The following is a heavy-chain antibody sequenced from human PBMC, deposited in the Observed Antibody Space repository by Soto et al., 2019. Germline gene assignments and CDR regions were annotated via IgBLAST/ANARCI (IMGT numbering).Heavy chain of an antibody. CDR2: IIPIFGTA. V-gene: IGHV1-69*13. Sequence: SVKVSCKASGGTFSIYAISWVRQAPGQGLEWMGGIIPIFGTANYAQKFQGRVTITADESTSTAYMELSSLRSEDTAVYYCARECCGGDFNFDYWGQGTLVTASS. CDR3: ARECCGGDFNFDY. CDR1: GGTFSIYA. D-gene: IGHD2-21*02. J-gene: IGHJ4*02.